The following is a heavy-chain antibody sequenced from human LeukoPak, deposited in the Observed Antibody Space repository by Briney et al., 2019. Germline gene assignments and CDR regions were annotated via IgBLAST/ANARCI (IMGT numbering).Heavy chain of an antibody. CDR1: GGSISSYY. D-gene: IGHD3-10*01. J-gene: IGHJ4*02. Sequence: SETLSLTCTVSGGSISSYYWSWIRQPPGKGLEWIGYIYYSGSTNYNPSLKSRVTISVDTSKNQFSLKLSSVTAADTAVYYCARRGVYYGPCNYWGQGTLVTVSS. CDR2: IYYSGST. V-gene: IGHV4-59*08. CDR3: ARRGVYYGPCNY.